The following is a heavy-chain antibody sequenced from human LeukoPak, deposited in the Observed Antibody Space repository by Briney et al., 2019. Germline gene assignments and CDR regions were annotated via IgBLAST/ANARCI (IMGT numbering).Heavy chain of an antibody. V-gene: IGHV4-39*07. D-gene: IGHD3-22*01. CDR3: ARVPYYDSSGYYYYYYMDV. CDR1: AGSINSSPYC. J-gene: IGHJ6*03. CDR2: LSYSGKT. Sequence: SDTLSLTCIISAGSINSSPYCCGWIRQPPGEGLEWIGTLSYSGKTSYNPSLKTRVNISIDTSTDQFSLTLSSVTAAHTAVYYCARVPYYDSSGYYYYYYMDVWGKGTTVTVSS.